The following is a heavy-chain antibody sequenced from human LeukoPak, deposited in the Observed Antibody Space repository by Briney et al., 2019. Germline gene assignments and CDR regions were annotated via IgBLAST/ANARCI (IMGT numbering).Heavy chain of an antibody. Sequence: GGSLRLSCAASGFTFSSYGMHWVRQAPGKGLEWVAVISYDGSNKYYADSVKGRFTISRDNSKNTLYLQMGSLRAEDMAVYYCARGDYEIDYWGQGTLVTVSS. CDR1: GFTFSSYG. D-gene: IGHD4-17*01. CDR3: ARGDYEIDY. CDR2: ISYDGSNK. V-gene: IGHV3-30*03. J-gene: IGHJ4*02.